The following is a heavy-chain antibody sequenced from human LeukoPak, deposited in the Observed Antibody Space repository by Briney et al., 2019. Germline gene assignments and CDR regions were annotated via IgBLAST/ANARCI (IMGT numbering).Heavy chain of an antibody. D-gene: IGHD1-1*01. V-gene: IGHV3-74*01. Sequence: GGSLRLSCAASGFTFSNYWVHWVRQAPGKGLVWVSRLNYDGTITNHADSVKGRFTISRDNAKNMVYLQMNSLRAEDTAVYYCAREGLEFTLLWGQGTLVTVSS. CDR2: LNYDGTIT. CDR3: AREGLEFTLL. J-gene: IGHJ4*02. CDR1: GFTFSNYW.